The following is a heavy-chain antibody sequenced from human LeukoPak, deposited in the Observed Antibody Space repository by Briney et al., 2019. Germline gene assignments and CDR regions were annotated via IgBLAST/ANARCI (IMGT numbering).Heavy chain of an antibody. D-gene: IGHD2-2*01. J-gene: IGHJ4*02. CDR2: MWYDGSNK. CDR1: GFIFSTYG. V-gene: IGHV3-33*01. CDR3: ARAGTYCSSTSCYYFDY. Sequence: TGGSLRLSCAASGFIFSTYGMHWVRQAPGKGLEWVAVMWYDGSNKYYADSVKGRFTISRDNSKNTLYLQMNSLRAEDTAVYYCARAGTYCSSTSCYYFDYWGQGTLVTVSS.